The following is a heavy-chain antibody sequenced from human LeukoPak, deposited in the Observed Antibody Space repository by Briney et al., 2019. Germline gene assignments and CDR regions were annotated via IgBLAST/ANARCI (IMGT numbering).Heavy chain of an antibody. V-gene: IGHV3-30*04. Sequence: GGSLRLSCAASGFTLSSYSMNWVRQAPGKGLEWVAVISYDGSNKYYADSVKGRFTISRDNSKNTLYLQMNSLRAEDTAVYYCASSIAVADTTRFDYWGQGTLVTVSS. CDR2: ISYDGSNK. J-gene: IGHJ4*02. D-gene: IGHD6-19*01. CDR1: GFTLSSYS. CDR3: ASSIAVADTTRFDY.